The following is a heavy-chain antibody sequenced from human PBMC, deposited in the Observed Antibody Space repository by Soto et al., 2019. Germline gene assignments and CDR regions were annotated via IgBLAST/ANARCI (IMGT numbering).Heavy chain of an antibody. J-gene: IGHJ3*02. CDR3: ARCKYDYIWGSYRYTECDAFDI. V-gene: IGHV1-69*13. CDR1: GGTFSSYA. D-gene: IGHD3-16*02. CDR2: IIPIFGTA. Sequence: SVKVSCKASGGTFSSYAISWVRQAPGQGLEWMGGIIPIFGTANYAQKFQGRVTITADESTSTAYMELSSLRSEDTAVYYCARCKYDYIWGSYRYTECDAFDIWGQGTMVTVSS.